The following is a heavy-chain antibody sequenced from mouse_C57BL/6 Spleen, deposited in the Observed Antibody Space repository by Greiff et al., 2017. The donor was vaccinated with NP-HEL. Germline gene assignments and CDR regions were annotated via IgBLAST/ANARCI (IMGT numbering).Heavy chain of an antibody. V-gene: IGHV1-42*01. Sequence: EVQLQQSGPELVKPGASVKISCKASGYSFTGYYMNWVKQSPEKSLEWIGEINPSTGGTTYNQKFKAKATLTVDKSSSTAYMQLKSLTSEDSAVYYCARRTVDHYFDYWGQGTTLTVSS. CDR2: INPSTGGT. J-gene: IGHJ2*01. D-gene: IGHD1-1*01. CDR1: GYSFTGYY. CDR3: ARRTVDHYFDY.